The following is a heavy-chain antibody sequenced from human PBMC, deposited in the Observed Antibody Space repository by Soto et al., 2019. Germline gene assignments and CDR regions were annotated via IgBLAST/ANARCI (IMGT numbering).Heavy chain of an antibody. CDR2: ISSNGGST. J-gene: IGHJ6*02. V-gene: IGHV3-64*03. CDR1: GFTFSSYA. D-gene: IGHD3-9*01. Sequence: GGSLRLSCSASGFTFSSYAMHWVRQAPGKGLEYVSAISSNGGSTYYADSVKGRFTISRDNSKNPTYAQGFTGRFVFSLDTSVSTAYLQICSLKAEDTAVYYCARDAPYYDILTGYLYYYYYYGMDVWGQGTTVTVSS. CDR3: STAYLQICSLKAEDTAVYYCARDAPYYDILTGYLYYYYYYGMDV.